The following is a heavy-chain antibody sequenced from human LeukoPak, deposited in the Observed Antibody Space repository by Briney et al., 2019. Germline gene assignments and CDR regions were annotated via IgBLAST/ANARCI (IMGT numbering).Heavy chain of an antibody. D-gene: IGHD2-15*01. V-gene: IGHV4-34*01. CDR3: ARAPIVVVVAAGLGNWFDP. J-gene: IGHJ5*02. CDR2: INHSGST. Sequence: SETLSLTCAVYGGSFSGYYWSWIRQPPGKGLGWIGEINHSGSTNYNPSLKSRVTISVDTSKNQFSLKLSSVTAADTAVYYCARAPIVVVVAAGLGNWFDPWGQGTLVTVSS. CDR1: GGSFSGYY.